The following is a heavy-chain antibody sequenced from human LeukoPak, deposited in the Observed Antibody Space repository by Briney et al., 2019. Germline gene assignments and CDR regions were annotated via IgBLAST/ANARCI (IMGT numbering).Heavy chain of an antibody. CDR2: IYPGDSDT. D-gene: IGHD3-16*01. CDR1: GYTFTNYW. J-gene: IGHJ4*02. Sequence: GESLKISGKGSGYTFTNYWIAWVRQMPGKGLECLGIIYPGDSDTRYSPSFQGQVTISADKSISTAYLQWSSLKASDTAVYYCTRHRGGVGSDYWGQGTLVTVSS. V-gene: IGHV5-51*01. CDR3: TRHRGGVGSDY.